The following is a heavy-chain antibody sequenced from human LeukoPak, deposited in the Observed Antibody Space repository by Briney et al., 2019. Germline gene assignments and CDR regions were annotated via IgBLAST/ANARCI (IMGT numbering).Heavy chain of an antibody. J-gene: IGHJ6*03. CDR1: GYTFTSYY. V-gene: IGHV1-46*01. CDR2: INPSGGSS. Sequence: ASVKVSCKASGYTFTSYYMHWVRQAPGQGLEWMGIINPSGGSSTYAQKFQGRVTMTRDMSTSTVYMELSSLRSEDTAVYYCARAMRYYYYMGVWAKGTTVTVTS. CDR3: ARAMRYYYYMGV.